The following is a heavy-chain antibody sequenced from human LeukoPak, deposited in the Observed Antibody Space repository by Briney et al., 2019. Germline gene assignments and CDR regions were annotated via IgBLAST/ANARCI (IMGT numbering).Heavy chain of an antibody. J-gene: IGHJ6*03. V-gene: IGHV3-30*02. D-gene: IGHD3-16*01. CDR1: GFTFSSYW. Sequence: GGSLRLSCAASGFTFSSYWMSWVRQAPGKGLEWVAFIRYDGSNKYYADSVKGRFTISRDNSKNTLYLQMNSLRAEDTAVYYCAKNGGSPRLWYYYYMDVWGKGTTVTVSS. CDR2: IRYDGSNK. CDR3: AKNGGSPRLWYYYYMDV.